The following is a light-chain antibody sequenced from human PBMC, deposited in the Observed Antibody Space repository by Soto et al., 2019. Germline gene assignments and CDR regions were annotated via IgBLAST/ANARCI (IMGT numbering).Light chain of an antibody. V-gene: IGLV2-14*01. CDR2: EVS. J-gene: IGLJ1*01. CDR3: SSHTTYSTRI. CDR1: SSDIGSYNY. Sequence: QSVLTQPASVSGSPGQSIAISCTGTSSDIGSYNYVSWYQQHPGKAHKLIIHEVSNRPSGVSDHFSGSKSGNTASLTISGLQADDEADYYCSSHTTYSTRIFGTGTKVTVL.